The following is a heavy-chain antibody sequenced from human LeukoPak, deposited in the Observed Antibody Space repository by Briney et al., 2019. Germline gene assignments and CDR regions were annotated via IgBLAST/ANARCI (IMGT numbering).Heavy chain of an antibody. V-gene: IGHV4-34*01. CDR2: TNHSGST. Sequence: PSETLSLTCAVYGGSCSGYYWSWIRQPPGKGLEWIGETNHSGSTNYNPSLKSRVTISVDTSKNQFSLKLSSVTAADTAVYYCARGGSGSSIIFYYHYMDVWGKGTTVTVSS. J-gene: IGHJ6*03. CDR3: ARGGSGSSIIFYYHYMDV. CDR1: GGSCSGYY. D-gene: IGHD3-10*01.